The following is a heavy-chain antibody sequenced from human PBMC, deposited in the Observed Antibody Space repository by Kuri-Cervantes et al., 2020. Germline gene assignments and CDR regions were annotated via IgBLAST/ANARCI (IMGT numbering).Heavy chain of an antibody. CDR3: ARKQKGGIAASYNAFDI. CDR1: GFTFSGVW. Sequence: GESLKISCAASGFTFSGVWMHWVRQAPGKGLVWVSRIDNDGSNTLYVDSVKGRFTISRDNAKNTLYLQMNSLRAEDTAVYYCARKQKGGIAASYNAFDIWGQGTMVTVSS. D-gene: IGHD6-13*01. CDR2: IDNDGSNT. J-gene: IGHJ3*02. V-gene: IGHV3-74*01.